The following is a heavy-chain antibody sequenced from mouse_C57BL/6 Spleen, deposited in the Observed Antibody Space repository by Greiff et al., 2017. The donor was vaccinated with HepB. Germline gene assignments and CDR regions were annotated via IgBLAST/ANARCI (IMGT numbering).Heavy chain of an antibody. J-gene: IGHJ4*01. Sequence: VQLQQSGAELARPGASVKMSCKASGYTFTSYTMHWVKQRPGQGLEWIGYINPSSGYTKYNQKFKDKATLTADKSSSTAYMQLSSLTSEDSAVYYFARSEIRLQAMDYWGQGTSVTVSS. D-gene: IGHD3-2*02. CDR1: GYTFTSYT. CDR3: ARSEIRLQAMDY. V-gene: IGHV1-4*01. CDR2: INPSSGYT.